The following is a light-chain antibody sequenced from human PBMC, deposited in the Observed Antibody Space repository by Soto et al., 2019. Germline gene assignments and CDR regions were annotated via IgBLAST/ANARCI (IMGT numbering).Light chain of an antibody. CDR2: VAS. J-gene: IGKJ1*01. Sequence: DIQLTQSTSFLSASLGDRVTITCRASQGISSYLAWYQQKPGKAPQLLINVASTLQSGVPSRFSGSGSGTEFTLTITSLQPEDFATYYCLQHNSYPWTFGQGTKVDI. CDR1: QGISSY. CDR3: LQHNSYPWT. V-gene: IGKV1-9*01.